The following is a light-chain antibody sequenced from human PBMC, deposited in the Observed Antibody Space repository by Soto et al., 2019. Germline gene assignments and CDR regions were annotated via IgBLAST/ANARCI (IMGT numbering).Light chain of an antibody. V-gene: IGKV3-15*01. CDR1: QSISSN. Sequence: EIVMPQSPATLSVSLGERATLSCRASQSISSNLAWYQQKPGQPPRLLIYGASTRATGIPDRFSGSGSGTDFTLTISSLQSEDFAVYFCQQYNNWRSYTFGQGTRLEIK. CDR2: GAS. J-gene: IGKJ5*01. CDR3: QQYNNWRSYT.